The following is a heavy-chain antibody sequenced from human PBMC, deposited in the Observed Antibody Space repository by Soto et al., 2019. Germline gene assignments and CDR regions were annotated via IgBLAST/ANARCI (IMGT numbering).Heavy chain of an antibody. V-gene: IGHV3-48*03. CDR3: ARVGPLNCRSTSCHYGMGV. J-gene: IGHJ6*01. CDR1: GFNFRSYE. Sequence: GVSHRLSCAASGFNFRSYEMNWVRQAPGKGLEWVSYISSSGSTIHYADSVKGRFTISRDNAKNSLYLQMNSLRAEDTAVYYCARVGPLNCRSTSCHYGMGVRGKRSTV. CDR2: ISSSGSTI. D-gene: IGHD2-2*01.